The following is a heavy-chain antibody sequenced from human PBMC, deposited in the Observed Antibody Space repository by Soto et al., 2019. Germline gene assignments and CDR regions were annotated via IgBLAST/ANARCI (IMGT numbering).Heavy chain of an antibody. CDR1: GGSISSGDYY. Sequence: SETLSLTCTVSGGSISSGDYYWSWIRQPPGKGLEWIGYIYYSGSTYYNPSLKSRVTISVDTSKNQFSLKLSSVTAADTAVYYCARALIRGVTTIYFDYWGQGTLVTVSS. CDR3: ARALIRGVTTIYFDY. CDR2: IYYSGST. D-gene: IGHD4-17*01. V-gene: IGHV4-30-4*01. J-gene: IGHJ4*02.